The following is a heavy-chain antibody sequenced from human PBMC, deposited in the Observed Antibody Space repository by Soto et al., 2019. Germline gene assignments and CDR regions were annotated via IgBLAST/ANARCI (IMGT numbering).Heavy chain of an antibody. D-gene: IGHD2-2*01. CDR1: GGSFSGYY. Sequence: PSETLSLTCAVYGGSFSGYYWRWIRQPPGKGLEWIGEINHSGSTNYNPSLKSRVTISVDTSKNQFSLKLSSVTAADTAVYYCARGSRPVVPAAVGEDYGMDVWGQGTTVTVS. J-gene: IGHJ6*02. CDR2: INHSGST. V-gene: IGHV4-34*01. CDR3: ARGSRPVVPAAVGEDYGMDV.